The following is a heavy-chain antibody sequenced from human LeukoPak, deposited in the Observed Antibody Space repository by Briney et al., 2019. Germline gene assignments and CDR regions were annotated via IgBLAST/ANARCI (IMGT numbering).Heavy chain of an antibody. D-gene: IGHD5-12*01. V-gene: IGHV1-8*02. CDR3: ARGGGSGYDIFDY. Sequence: ASVKVSCKASGGTFSSYGINWVRQATGQGLGWMGWMNPNSGNTGYAQKFQGRVTMTRNTSISTAYMELSSLRSEDTAVYYCARGGGSGYDIFDYWGQGTLVTVSS. CDR1: GGTFSSYG. CDR2: MNPNSGNT. J-gene: IGHJ4*02.